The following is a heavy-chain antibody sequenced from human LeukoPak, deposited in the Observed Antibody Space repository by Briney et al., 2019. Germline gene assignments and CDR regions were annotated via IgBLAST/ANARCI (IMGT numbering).Heavy chain of an antibody. J-gene: IGHJ4*02. Sequence: PSETLSLTCAVYGGSFSGYYWSWIRQPPGKGLEWIGEINHSGSTNHNPSLKSRVTISVDTSKNQFSLKLSSVTAADTAVYYCARNPRSGYFDYWGQGTLVTVSS. V-gene: IGHV4-34*01. D-gene: IGHD3-3*01. CDR3: ARNPRSGYFDY. CDR1: GGSFSGYY. CDR2: INHSGST.